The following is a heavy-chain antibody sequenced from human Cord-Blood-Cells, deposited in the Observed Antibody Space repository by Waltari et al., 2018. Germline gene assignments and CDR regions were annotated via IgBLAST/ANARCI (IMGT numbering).Heavy chain of an antibody. CDR2: MNPNSGNT. V-gene: IGHV1-8*03. D-gene: IGHD6-19*01. CDR3: ARAGIAVADY. J-gene: IGHJ4*02. CDR1: GSTFPSSS. Sequence: QVQLVQSGAEVTKPGASVKVSCKASGSTFPSSSITWVRQATGQGLEWMGWMNPNSGNTGYAQKFQGRVTITRKTSISTAYMELSSLRSEDTAVYYCARAGIAVADYWGQGTLVTVSS.